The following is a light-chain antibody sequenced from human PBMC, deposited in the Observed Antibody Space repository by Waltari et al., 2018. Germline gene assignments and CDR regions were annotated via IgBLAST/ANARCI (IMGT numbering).Light chain of an antibody. Sequence: DIQVTQSPSTRSASVGDRVTIACRASQSIDTGLAWDQQKPGKAPKLLIYKASHLESGVPLRFSGSGSGTEFTLTINSLQPDDFATYYCQQYNYYPVTYGQGTKLEI. V-gene: IGKV1-5*03. J-gene: IGKJ2*01. CDR3: QQYNYYPVT. CDR1: QSIDTG. CDR2: KAS.